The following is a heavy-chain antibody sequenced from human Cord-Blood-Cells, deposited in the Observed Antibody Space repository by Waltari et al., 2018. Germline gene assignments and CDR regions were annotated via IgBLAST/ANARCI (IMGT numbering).Heavy chain of an antibody. D-gene: IGHD1-26*01. CDR3: ARTGMGGSDY. Sequence: EVQLVESGGGLVQPGGSLRLSCAASGCTFSSYAMHWVRQAPGKGLEYVSAISSNGGSTYYADSVKGRFTISRDNSKNTLYLQMGSLRAEDMAVYYCARTGMGGSDYWGQGTLVTVSS. CDR2: ISSNGGST. V-gene: IGHV3-64*07. J-gene: IGHJ4*02. CDR1: GCTFSSYA.